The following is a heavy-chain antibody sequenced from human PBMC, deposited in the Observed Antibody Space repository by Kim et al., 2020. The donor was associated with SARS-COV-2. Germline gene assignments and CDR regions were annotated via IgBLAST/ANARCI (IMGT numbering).Heavy chain of an antibody. CDR2: VYYSGTT. D-gene: IGHD6-6*01. J-gene: IGHJ5*02. CDR1: GGSISTYY. Sequence: SETLSLTCNVSGGSISTYYWSWIRQSPGKGLEWIGYVYYSGTTNYNPSLKSRVTISVDTTKHQLSLKMTSVTAADTAVYYCARVREARNWVDAWGQGTLVTVSS. CDR3: ARVREARNWVDA. V-gene: IGHV4-59*13.